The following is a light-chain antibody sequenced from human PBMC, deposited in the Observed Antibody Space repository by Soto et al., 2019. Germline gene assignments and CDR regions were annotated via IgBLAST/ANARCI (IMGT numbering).Light chain of an antibody. V-gene: IGLV2-11*01. CDR2: DVS. CDR3: CSYACSYTYVL. Sequence: QSALTQPRSVSGSPGQSVTISCTGTSSDVGGYNYVSWYQQHPGKAPKLMIYDVSKRPSGVPDRFSGSKSGNTASLTISGLQAEYEADYYCCSYACSYTYVLFGGGTKLTVL. CDR1: SSDVGGYNY. J-gene: IGLJ2*01.